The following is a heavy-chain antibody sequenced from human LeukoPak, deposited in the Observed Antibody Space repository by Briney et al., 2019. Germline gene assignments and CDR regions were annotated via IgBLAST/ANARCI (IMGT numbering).Heavy chain of an antibody. CDR2: IYTSGST. V-gene: IGHV4-61*02. Sequence: SETLSLTCTVSGGSISSSSYYWGWIRQPAGKGLEWIGRIYTSGSTNYNPSLKSRVTISVDTSKNQFSLKLSSVTAADTAVYYCARLPTVVTPGAFDIWGQGTMVIVSS. D-gene: IGHD4-23*01. CDR1: GGSISSSSYY. J-gene: IGHJ3*02. CDR3: ARLPTVVTPGAFDI.